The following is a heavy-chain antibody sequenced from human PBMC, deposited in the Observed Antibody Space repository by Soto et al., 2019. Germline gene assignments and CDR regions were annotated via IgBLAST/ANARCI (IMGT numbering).Heavy chain of an antibody. Sequence: VSLRLSCAASGFTFTSYWMSWVRQAPGKGLEWVANIKQDGSEKYYVDSVKGRFTISRDNAKNSLYLQMNSLRAEDTAVYYCARDQPGYSYGYGLGYWGQGTLVTVSS. CDR1: GFTFTSYW. J-gene: IGHJ4*02. V-gene: IGHV3-7*01. D-gene: IGHD5-18*01. CDR2: IKQDGSEK. CDR3: ARDQPGYSYGYGLGY.